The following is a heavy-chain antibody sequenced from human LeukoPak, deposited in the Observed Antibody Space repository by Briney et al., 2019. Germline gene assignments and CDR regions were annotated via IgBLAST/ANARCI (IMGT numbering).Heavy chain of an antibody. Sequence: GGSLRLSCAASGFTFSSYGMHWVRQAPGKGLEWVAVISYDGSNKYYADSVKGRFTISRDNSKNTLDLQMNSLRAEDTAVDYCAKSGYQLLAGNWFDPWGQGTLVTVSS. J-gene: IGHJ5*02. V-gene: IGHV3-30*18. CDR3: AKSGYQLLAGNWFDP. CDR2: ISYDGSNK. D-gene: IGHD2-2*01. CDR1: GFTFSSYG.